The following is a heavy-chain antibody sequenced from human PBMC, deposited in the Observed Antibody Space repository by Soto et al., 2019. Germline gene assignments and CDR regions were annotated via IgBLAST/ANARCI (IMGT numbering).Heavy chain of an antibody. CDR2: IESNGRTI. Sequence: EEQLVESGGGLVQPGGSLRLSCAASRFTFSSFEMNWVRQAPGKGLEFVSYIESNGRTITYAESLRGRFTISRDNAKNELYLQMNSLRIEDTAVYYCTRGVGLSGKYYALYLWGQGTMVTVS. CDR1: RFTFSSFE. J-gene: IGHJ3*01. V-gene: IGHV3-48*03. CDR3: TRGVGLSGKYYALYL. D-gene: IGHD3-10*01.